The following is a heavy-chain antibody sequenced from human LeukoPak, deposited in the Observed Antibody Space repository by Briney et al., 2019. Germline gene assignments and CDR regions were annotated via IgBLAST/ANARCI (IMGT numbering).Heavy chain of an antibody. V-gene: IGHV3-21*01. D-gene: IGHD3-10*01. Sequence: KPGGSLRLSCAASGFTFSSYSMNWVRQAPGKGLEWVSSISSSSSYIYYADSVKGRFTISRDNAKNSLYLQMNSLRGDDTAVYYCATDKIAGSGSIDYWGQGTLVTVSS. CDR1: GFTFSSYS. CDR3: ATDKIAGSGSIDY. J-gene: IGHJ4*02. CDR2: ISSSSSYI.